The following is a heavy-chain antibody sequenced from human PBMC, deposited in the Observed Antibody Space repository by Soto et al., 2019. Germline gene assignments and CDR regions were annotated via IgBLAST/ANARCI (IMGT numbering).Heavy chain of an antibody. J-gene: IGHJ4*02. CDR2: IYWNDEE. V-gene: IGHV2-5*01. Sequence: QITLKESGPTLVKPTQTLTLTCTFSGFLLSTNGVGVGWIRQPPGKALEWLALIYWNDEEHYSPSLKSRLTNPKDTTKNQVVLTMTNMPPVDTATYYCAHRLNNYSDRSGYYSGFGYWGQGTMVTVSS. CDR1: GFLLSTNGVG. D-gene: IGHD3-22*01. CDR3: AHRLNNYSDRSGYYSGFGY.